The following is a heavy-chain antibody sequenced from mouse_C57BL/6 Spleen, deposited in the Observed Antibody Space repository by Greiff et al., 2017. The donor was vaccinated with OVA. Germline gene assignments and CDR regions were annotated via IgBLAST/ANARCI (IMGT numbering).Heavy chain of an antibody. CDR3: AIYGSSLFDY. V-gene: IGHV1-69*01. D-gene: IGHD1-1*01. CDR1: GYTFTSYW. CDR2: IDPSDSYT. J-gene: IGHJ2*01. Sequence: VQLQQPGAELVMPGASVKLSCKASGYTFTSYWMHWVKQRPGQGLEWIGEIDPSDSYTNYNQKFKGKSTLTVDKSSSTAYMQLSSLTSEDSAVYYCAIYGSSLFDYWGQGTTLTVSS.